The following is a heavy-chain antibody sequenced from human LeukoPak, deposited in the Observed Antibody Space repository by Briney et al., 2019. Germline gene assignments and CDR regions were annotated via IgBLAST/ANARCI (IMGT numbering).Heavy chain of an antibody. V-gene: IGHV3-30-3*01. CDR1: GFTFSSYA. CDR3: ARGSYSSSGGYYFDY. D-gene: IGHD6-13*01. CDR2: ISYDGNNK. Sequence: PGGSLRLSCAASGFTFSSYAIHWVRQAPGKGLEWVAVISYDGNNKNYADSVKGRFTISRDNSKNTLYLQMNSLRAEDTAVYYCARGSYSSSGGYYFDYWGQGTLVTVSS. J-gene: IGHJ4*02.